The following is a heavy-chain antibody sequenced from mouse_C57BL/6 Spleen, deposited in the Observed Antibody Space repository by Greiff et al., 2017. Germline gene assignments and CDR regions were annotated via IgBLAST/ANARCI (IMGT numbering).Heavy chain of an antibody. Sequence: EVKLMESGGGLVKPGGSLKLSCAASGFTFSSYAMSWVRQTPEKRLEWVATIRDGGSYTYYPDNVKGRFTFSRDNAKNTRYLQMNHLKSEETAMSYCARALYGSTPDYAMDYWGQGTSVTVSS. J-gene: IGHJ4*01. CDR2: IRDGGSYT. CDR3: ARALYGSTPDYAMDY. D-gene: IGHD1-1*01. CDR1: GFTFSSYA. V-gene: IGHV5-4*03.